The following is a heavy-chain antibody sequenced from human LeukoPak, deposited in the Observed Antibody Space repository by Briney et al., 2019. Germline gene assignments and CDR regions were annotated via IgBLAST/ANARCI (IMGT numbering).Heavy chain of an antibody. D-gene: IGHD6-6*01. CDR2: ISYDGSNK. Sequence: GGSLRLSCSASGFTFSSYGMHWVRQAPGKGLEWVAVISYDGSNKYYADSVKGRFTISRDNSKNTLYLQMNSLRAEDTAVYYCAKGYSSLHYWGQGTLVTVSS. J-gene: IGHJ4*02. CDR1: GFTFSSYG. V-gene: IGHV3-30*18. CDR3: AKGYSSLHY.